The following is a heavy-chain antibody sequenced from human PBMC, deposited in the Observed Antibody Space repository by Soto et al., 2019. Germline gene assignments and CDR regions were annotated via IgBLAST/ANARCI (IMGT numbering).Heavy chain of an antibody. V-gene: IGHV3-23*01. Sequence: GGSLRLSCGASGFTFRSYAISWVRQAPGKGLEWVSAISGSGGSTYYADSVKGRFTISRDNSKNTLYLQMNSLRAEDTAVYYCAKDALAVAAPFDYWGQGTLVTVSS. CDR1: GFTFRSYA. CDR2: ISGSGGST. D-gene: IGHD6-19*01. J-gene: IGHJ4*02. CDR3: AKDALAVAAPFDY.